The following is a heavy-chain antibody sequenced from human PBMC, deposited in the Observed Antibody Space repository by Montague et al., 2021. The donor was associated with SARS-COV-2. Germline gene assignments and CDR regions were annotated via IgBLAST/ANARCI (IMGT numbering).Heavy chain of an antibody. D-gene: IGHD5-24*01. CDR2: INHSGST. V-gene: IGHV4-34*01. CDR3: ARRGRRRLQLSPPYYFDY. J-gene: IGHJ4*02. CDR1: GGSSSGYY. Sequence: SETLSLTCAVYGGSSSGYYWSWIRQPPGKGLEWIGEINHSGSTNCNPSLKSRVTISVDTSKNQFSLKLSSVTAADTAVYYCARRGRRRLQLSPPYYFDYWGQGTLVTVSS.